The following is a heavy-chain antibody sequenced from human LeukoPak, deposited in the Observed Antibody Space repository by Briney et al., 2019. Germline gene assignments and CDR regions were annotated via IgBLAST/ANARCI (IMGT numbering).Heavy chain of an antibody. V-gene: IGHV4-34*01. CDR1: GGSFSGYY. CDR3: ARGSMVVVVVAATPVPSWFDP. J-gene: IGHJ5*02. CDR2: INHSGST. D-gene: IGHD2-15*01. Sequence: SETLSLTCAVYGGSFSGYYWSWIRQPPGKGLEWIGEINHSGSTNYNPSLKSRVTISVDTSKNQFSLKLSSVTAADTAVYYCARGSMVVVVVAATPVPSWFDPWGQGTLVTVSS.